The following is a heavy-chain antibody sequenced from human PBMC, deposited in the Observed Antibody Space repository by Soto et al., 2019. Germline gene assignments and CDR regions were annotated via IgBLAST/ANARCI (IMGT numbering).Heavy chain of an antibody. D-gene: IGHD1-1*01. J-gene: IGHJ4*02. CDR3: SREVWTRHFDY. Sequence: QVQLQESGPGLVKPSETLSLTCTVSGGSINNYFWNWIRQSPGKGLEWIGNIYSSGGTNYSPSLKSRVTMSVDTSKNQIHLNVTSVTAADAAIYFCSREVWTRHFDYWGRGTLVTVS. V-gene: IGHV4-59*01. CDR2: IYSSGGT. CDR1: GGSINNYF.